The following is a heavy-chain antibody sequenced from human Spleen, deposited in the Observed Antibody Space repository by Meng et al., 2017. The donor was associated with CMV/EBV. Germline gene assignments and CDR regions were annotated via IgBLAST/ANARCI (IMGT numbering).Heavy chain of an antibody. D-gene: IGHD3-22*01. V-gene: IGHV3-23*03. CDR3: AKDVASSGYYYFDY. J-gene: IGHJ4*02. Sequence: GESLKISCAASGFTFSSYAMSWVRQAPGKGLEWVSVIYSGGSNTYYADSVKGRLTISRDNSKNTLYLQMNSLRAEDTALYYCAKDVASSGYYYFDYWGQGTLVTVSS. CDR1: GFTFSSYA. CDR2: IYSGGSNT.